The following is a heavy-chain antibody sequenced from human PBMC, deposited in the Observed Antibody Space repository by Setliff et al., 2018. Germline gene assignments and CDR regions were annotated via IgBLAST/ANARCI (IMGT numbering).Heavy chain of an antibody. CDR1: GFNFGNYA. CDR2: ISSYSHII. D-gene: IGHD6-19*01. V-gene: IGHV3-48*01. J-gene: IGHJ6*03. CDR3: AREQGLDPPGDYYVDV. Sequence: PGGSLRLSCAASGFNFGNYAMHWVRQAPGKGLEWVSYISSYSHIISYADSVKGRFTISRDNAKNSLYLQLNNLRGEDMAVYYCAREQGLDPPGDYYVDVWGKGTPVTVSS.